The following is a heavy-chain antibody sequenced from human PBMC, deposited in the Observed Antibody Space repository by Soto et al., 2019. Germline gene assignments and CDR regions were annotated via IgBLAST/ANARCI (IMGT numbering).Heavy chain of an antibody. CDR1: GGSISSGGYY. D-gene: IGHD6-19*01. Sequence: QVQLQESGPGLVKPSQTLSLTCTVSGGSISSGGYYWSWIRQHPGKGLEWIGYIYYSGSTYYNPSLKSRVTISVDTSKNQFSLKLSSVTAADTAVYYGARGVGSGWLNWFDTWGQGTLVTVSS. V-gene: IGHV4-31*03. CDR3: ARGVGSGWLNWFDT. CDR2: IYYSGST. J-gene: IGHJ5*02.